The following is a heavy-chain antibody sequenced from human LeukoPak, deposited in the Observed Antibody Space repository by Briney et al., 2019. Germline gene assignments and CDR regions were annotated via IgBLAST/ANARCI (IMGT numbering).Heavy chain of an antibody. CDR3: ARDPPGSAARRQVFDV. V-gene: IGHV1-2*02. CDR2: INPNSGGT. CDR1: GYTFTGYY. Sequence: RASVKVSCKASGYTFTGYYMHWVRQAPGRGLEWMGWINPNSGGTNYAQKFQGRVTMTRDTSISTAYMELSRLTSDDTAVYYCARDPPGSAARRQVFDVWGQGTMVTVSS. D-gene: IGHD6-6*01. J-gene: IGHJ3*01.